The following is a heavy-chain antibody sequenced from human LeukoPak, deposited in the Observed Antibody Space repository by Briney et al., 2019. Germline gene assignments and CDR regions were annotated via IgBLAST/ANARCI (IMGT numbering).Heavy chain of an antibody. Sequence: SETLSLTCTVSGGSISSYYWSWIRQPAGKGLEWIGRIYTSGSTNYNPSLKSRVTMSVDTSKNQFSLQLNSVTPEDTAVYYCAREPHGTGLLFDYWGRGTLVTVSS. D-gene: IGHD6-19*01. V-gene: IGHV4-4*07. CDR3: AREPHGTGLLFDY. CDR1: GGSISSYY. J-gene: IGHJ4*02. CDR2: IYTSGST.